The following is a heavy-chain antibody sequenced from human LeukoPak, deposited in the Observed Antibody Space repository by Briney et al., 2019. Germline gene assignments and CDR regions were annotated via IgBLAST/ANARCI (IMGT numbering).Heavy chain of an antibody. CDR3: ARPRGYSGYDLSL. V-gene: IGHV5-51*01. D-gene: IGHD5-12*01. CDR2: IYPGDSDT. Sequence: GESLKISCKDSGYSFTSYWIGWVRQMPGKGLEWMGIIYPGDSDTRYSPSFQGQVTISADKSISTAYLQWSSLKASDTAMYYCARPRGYSGYDLSLWGQGTLVTVSS. CDR1: GYSFTSYW. J-gene: IGHJ4*02.